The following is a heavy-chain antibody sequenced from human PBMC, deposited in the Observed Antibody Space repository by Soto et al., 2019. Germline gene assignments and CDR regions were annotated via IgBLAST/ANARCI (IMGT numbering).Heavy chain of an antibody. Sequence: SGPTLVNPTQTLTLTCTFSGFSLSTSGVGVGWIRQPPGKALEWLALIYWDDDKRYSPSLKSRLTITKDTSKNQVVLTMTNMAPVDTATYYCAHFMGSGSYLKFDPWGQGTLVTVSS. D-gene: IGHD3-10*01. V-gene: IGHV2-5*02. CDR1: GFSLSTSGVG. J-gene: IGHJ5*02. CDR2: IYWDDDK. CDR3: AHFMGSGSYLKFDP.